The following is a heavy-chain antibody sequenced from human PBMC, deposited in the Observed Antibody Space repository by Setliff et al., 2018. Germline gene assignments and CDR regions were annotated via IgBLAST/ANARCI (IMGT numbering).Heavy chain of an antibody. V-gene: IGHV4-59*08. CDR3: ARLSPYNTGPPFDY. CDR1: GDSIFDNY. Sequence: SETLSLTCSVSGDSIFDNYWSWIRQSPGRGLEWIAYISYTGSTNYNPSLKSRVTISLDTSKNYFSLNLRSVTAADTAVYYCARLSPYNTGPPFDYWGQGTLVTVSS. J-gene: IGHJ4*02. D-gene: IGHD2-8*02. CDR2: ISYTGST.